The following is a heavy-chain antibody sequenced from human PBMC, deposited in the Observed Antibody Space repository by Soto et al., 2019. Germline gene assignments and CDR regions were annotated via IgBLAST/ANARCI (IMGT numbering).Heavy chain of an antibody. CDR2: VYYSGST. Sequence: SETLSLTCTVSGGSVSSSSYYWGWVRQPPGKGLEWIGSVYYSGSTYYNPSLESRVTISVDTSKNQFSLKLSSVTASDTAVYYCASLYSGYDYYFDYWGQGTLVTVSS. J-gene: IGHJ4*02. V-gene: IGHV4-39*01. CDR3: ASLYSGYDYYFDY. CDR1: GGSVSSSSYY. D-gene: IGHD5-12*01.